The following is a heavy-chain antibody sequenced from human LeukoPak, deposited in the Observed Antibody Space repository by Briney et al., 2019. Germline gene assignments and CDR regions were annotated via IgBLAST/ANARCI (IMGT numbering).Heavy chain of an antibody. CDR3: APYDFWSGY. Sequence: GGSLRLSCAASGFTFSSYSMNWVRQAPGKGLEWVSSISSSSSYIYYADSVKGRFTISRDNAKNSLYLQINSLRAEDTAVYYCAPYDFWSGYWGQGTLVTVSS. CDR2: ISSSSSYI. D-gene: IGHD3-3*01. V-gene: IGHV3-21*01. J-gene: IGHJ4*02. CDR1: GFTFSSYS.